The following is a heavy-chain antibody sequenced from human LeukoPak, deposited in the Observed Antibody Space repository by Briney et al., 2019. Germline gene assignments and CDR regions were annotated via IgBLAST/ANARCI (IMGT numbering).Heavy chain of an antibody. D-gene: IGHD6-13*01. CDR1: GFTFSDYY. CDR2: ITIRGSTI. J-gene: IGHJ4*02. CDR3: ARETIKYSSKLFRYFDY. Sequence: PGGSLRLSCAASGFTFSDYYMSWIRQAPREGLERVSYITIRGSTIYYADSVKGRFTIGRDNAKNSLYLQMNSLRAEDTAVYYCARETIKYSSKLFRYFDYWGQGTLVTVSS. V-gene: IGHV3-11*01.